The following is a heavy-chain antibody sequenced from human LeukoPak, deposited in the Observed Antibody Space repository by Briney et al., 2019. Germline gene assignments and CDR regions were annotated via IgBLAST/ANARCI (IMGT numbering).Heavy chain of an antibody. Sequence: GSLRLSCAASGFTFSSYSMNWVRQAPGKGLEWVSYISSSSSTIYYADSVKGRFTISRDNAKNSLYLQMNSLRAEDTAVYYCARDGLWFGGSTFDYWGQGTLVTVSS. CDR3: ARDGLWFGGSTFDY. J-gene: IGHJ4*02. CDR2: ISSSSSTI. D-gene: IGHD3-10*01. CDR1: GFTFSSYS. V-gene: IGHV3-48*04.